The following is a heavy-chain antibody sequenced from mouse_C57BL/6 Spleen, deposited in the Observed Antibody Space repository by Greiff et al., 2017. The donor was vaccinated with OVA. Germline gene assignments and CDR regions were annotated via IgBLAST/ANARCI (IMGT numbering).Heavy chain of an antibody. CDR3: ARHGAAQATPYFDY. CDR2: ISSGGSYT. D-gene: IGHD3-2*02. V-gene: IGHV5-6*01. CDR1: GFTFSSYG. Sequence: EVQLVESGGDLVKPGGSLKLSCAASGFTFSSYGMSWVRQTPDKRLEWVATISSGGSYTYYPDSVKGRFTISRDNAKNTLYLQMSSLKSEDTAMYYCARHGAAQATPYFDYWGQGTTLTVSS. J-gene: IGHJ2*01.